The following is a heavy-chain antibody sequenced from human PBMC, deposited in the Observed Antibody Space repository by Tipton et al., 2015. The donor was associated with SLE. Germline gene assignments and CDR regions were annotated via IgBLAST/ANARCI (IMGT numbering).Heavy chain of an antibody. D-gene: IGHD2/OR15-2a*01. CDR1: GYTFTNYG. J-gene: IGHJ3*02. CDR2: INNYNDDT. Sequence: QLVQSGAEVKKPGASVKVSCKASGYTFTNYGLSWVRQAPGQGLEWMGWINNYNDDTTYAQKFQGRVTMTTDTSTRIGYSELRSRRSDDTAVYYGARSNMGDVFDIWGQGSVVTVSS. V-gene: IGHV1-18*01. CDR3: ARSNMGDVFDI.